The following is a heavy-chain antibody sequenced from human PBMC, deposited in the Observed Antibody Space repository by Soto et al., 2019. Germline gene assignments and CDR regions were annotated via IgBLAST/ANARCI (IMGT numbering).Heavy chain of an antibody. Sequence: KPSETLSLTCTVSGGSISSYYWSWIRQPPGKGLEWIGYIYYSGSTNYNPPLKSRVTISVDTSKNQLSLKLSSVTAADTAVYYCARATYYYDSSGYYGYYFDYWGQGTLVTVS. CDR2: IYYSGST. J-gene: IGHJ4*02. D-gene: IGHD3-22*01. CDR1: GGSISSYY. CDR3: ARATYYYDSSGYYGYYFDY. V-gene: IGHV4-59*01.